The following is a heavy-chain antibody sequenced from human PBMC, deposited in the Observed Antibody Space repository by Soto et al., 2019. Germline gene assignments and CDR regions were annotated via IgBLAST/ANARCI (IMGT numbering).Heavy chain of an antibody. Sequence: GESLKISCKGSGYSFPSYWIGWVRQMPRKCREWMGIVYPGDSDTRYSPSFQGQVTISADKSISTAYLQWSSPQASDTAMYYCPRLSGCTVGVCSKFDYCGQGTRVTVSS. CDR2: VYPGDSDT. CDR3: PRLSGCTVGVCSKFDY. J-gene: IGHJ4*02. V-gene: IGHV5-51*01. CDR1: GYSFPSYW. D-gene: IGHD2-8*02.